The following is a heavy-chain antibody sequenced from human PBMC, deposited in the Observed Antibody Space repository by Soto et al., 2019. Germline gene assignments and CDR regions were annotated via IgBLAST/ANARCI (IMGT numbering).Heavy chain of an antibody. J-gene: IGHJ6*02. D-gene: IGHD4-4*01. CDR3: ARGATVTREYFYGMDV. V-gene: IGHV1-69*13. CDR2: IIPMFGTA. Sequence: SVKVSCKTSGGSFSNYAISWVRQAPGQGLEWMGAIIPMFGTANYAQMFQGRVTITADESTNTAYMEVSSLRSEDSAVYYCARGATVTREYFYGMDVWGQGTTVTVSS. CDR1: GGSFSNYA.